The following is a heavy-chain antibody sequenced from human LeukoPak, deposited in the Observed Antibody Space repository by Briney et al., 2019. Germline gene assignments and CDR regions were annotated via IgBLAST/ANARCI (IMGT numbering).Heavy chain of an antibody. J-gene: IGHJ3*02. CDR3: ARLSPDGFDI. V-gene: IGHV4-4*02. CDR2: SYHSGST. CDR1: GGSITSSKW. D-gene: IGHD2/OR15-2a*01. Sequence: PSETLSLTCAVSGGSITSSKWWTWVRQPPGKGLEWIGESYHSGSTNYNPSLKSRVTISVDKSKKQLSLKLSSVTAADTAVYYCARLSPDGFDIWGQGTMVTVFS.